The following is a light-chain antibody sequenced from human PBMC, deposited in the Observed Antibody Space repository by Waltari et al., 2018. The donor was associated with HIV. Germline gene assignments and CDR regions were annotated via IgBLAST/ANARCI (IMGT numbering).Light chain of an antibody. CDR3: SSYTNINTVV. CDR2: QVT. CDR1: TSDVGAYDY. J-gene: IGLJ2*01. Sequence: QSALTQPASVSGSPGQSITMSCTGATSDVGAYDYVSWYQQHPGKAPKLIIYQVTKRPSGVSNRFSGSKSGITASLTISGLQTEDEADYYCSSYTNINTVVFGGGTKLTVL. V-gene: IGLV2-14*01.